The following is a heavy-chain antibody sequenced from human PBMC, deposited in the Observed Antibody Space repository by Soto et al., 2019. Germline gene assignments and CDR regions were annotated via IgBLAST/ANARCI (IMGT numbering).Heavy chain of an antibody. Sequence: EVQLVESGEGLVQPGGSLRLSCAASGFTFSNYVMHWVRQAPGKGLEYVSAITSNGGSTHHADSVKGRFTISRDNFKNTLYLQMGSLRAEDMAVYYCARSPSSGWYLDYWGQGTLVTVSS. D-gene: IGHD6-19*01. V-gene: IGHV3-64*02. CDR1: GFTFSNYV. CDR2: ITSNGGST. J-gene: IGHJ4*02. CDR3: ARSPSSGWYLDY.